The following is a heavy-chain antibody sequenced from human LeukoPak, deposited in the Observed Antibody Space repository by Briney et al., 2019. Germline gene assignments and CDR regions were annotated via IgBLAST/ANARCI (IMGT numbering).Heavy chain of an antibody. J-gene: IGHJ4*02. D-gene: IGHD4-17*01. CDR1: GFTFSDYY. Sequence: GGSLRLSCAASGFTFSDYYMSWIRQAPGKGLEWVSFIYSGGNTHYSDSVKGRFTISRDNSKNTLYLQMNSLRADDTAVYYCARRAGEYSHPYDYWGQGTLVTVSS. CDR2: IYSGGNT. V-gene: IGHV3-53*01. CDR3: ARRAGEYSHPYDY.